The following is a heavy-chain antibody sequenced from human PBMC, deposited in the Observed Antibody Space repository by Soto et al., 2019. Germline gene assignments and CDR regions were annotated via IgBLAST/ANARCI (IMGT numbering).Heavy chain of an antibody. V-gene: IGHV3-7*05. Sequence: GGSLRLSCAASGFTFSSYWMSWVRQAPGKGLEWVANIKQDGSEKYYVDSVKGRFTISRDNAKNSLYLQMNSLRAEDTAVYYCARVPQRFRGADRPGFYYYYGMDVWGQGTTVTVSS. CDR3: ARVPQRFRGADRPGFYYYYGMDV. J-gene: IGHJ6*02. CDR1: GFTFSSYW. CDR2: IKQDGSEK. D-gene: IGHD3-10*01.